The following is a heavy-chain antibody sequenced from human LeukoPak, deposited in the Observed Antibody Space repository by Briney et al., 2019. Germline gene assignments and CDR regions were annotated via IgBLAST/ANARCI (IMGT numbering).Heavy chain of an antibody. CDR3: TTDMELLWFGELLQGVY. J-gene: IGHJ4*02. Sequence: GGSLRLTCAASGFTFNNAWMSWVRQAPGKGLEWVGRIKSKTDGGTTDYAAPVKGRFTISRDDSKNTLYLQMKSLKTEDTAVYYCTTDMELLWFGELLQGVYWGQGTLVTVSS. D-gene: IGHD3-10*01. V-gene: IGHV3-15*01. CDR1: GFTFNNAW. CDR2: IKSKTDGGTT.